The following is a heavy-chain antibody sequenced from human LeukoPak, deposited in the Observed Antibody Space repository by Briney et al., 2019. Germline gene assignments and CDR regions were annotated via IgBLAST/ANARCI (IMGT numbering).Heavy chain of an antibody. D-gene: IGHD5-12*01. CDR3: ARVATIILRPHYYYGMDV. CDR2: IRYDGSNK. V-gene: IGHV3-30*02. CDR1: GFTFSSYG. Sequence: PGGSLRLSCAASGFTFSSYGMHWVRQAPGKGLEWVAFIRYDGSNKYYADSVKGRFTISRDNSKNTLYLQMNSLRAEDTAVYYCARVATIILRPHYYYGMDVWGQGTTVTVSS. J-gene: IGHJ6*02.